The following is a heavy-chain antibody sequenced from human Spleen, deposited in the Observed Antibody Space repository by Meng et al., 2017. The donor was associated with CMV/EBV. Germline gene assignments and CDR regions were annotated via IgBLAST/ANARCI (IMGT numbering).Heavy chain of an antibody. CDR3: ARHSTVFTPSTF. J-gene: IGHJ4*02. D-gene: IGHD3-22*01. CDR1: GYSYTNYW. CDR2: IYPGDSDT. Sequence: GESLKISCKASGYSYTNYWIGWVRQLPGKGLEWMGLIYPGDSDTRYSPSFQGQVTISVDKSINTAYLQWSSLKASDTAMYYCARHSTVFTPSTFWGQGTLVTVSS. V-gene: IGHV5-51*01.